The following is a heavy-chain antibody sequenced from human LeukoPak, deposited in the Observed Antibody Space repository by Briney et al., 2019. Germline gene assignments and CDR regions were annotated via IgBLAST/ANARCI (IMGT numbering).Heavy chain of an antibody. V-gene: IGHV3-7*01. Sequence: GGSLRLSCAASGFSFSGYWMSWVRQAPGKGLEWVANINQYGSEKYYVDSVKGRFTISRDNAKNSLSLQMNSLRAEDTAVYYCARDRPGRELLPYYMDVWGQGTTVTVSS. CDR1: GFSFSGYW. J-gene: IGHJ6*03. D-gene: IGHD2-15*01. CDR3: ARDRPGRELLPYYMDV. CDR2: INQYGSEK.